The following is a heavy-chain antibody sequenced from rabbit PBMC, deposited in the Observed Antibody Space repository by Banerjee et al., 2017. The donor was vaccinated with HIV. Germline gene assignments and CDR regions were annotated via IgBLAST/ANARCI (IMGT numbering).Heavy chain of an antibody. D-gene: IGHD6-1*01. CDR3: ARDISNNDGYNFNL. CDR2: IDAGSSGSS. V-gene: IGHV1S40*01. J-gene: IGHJ4*01. CDR1: GFSFSSSYW. Sequence: QSLEESGGDLVKPGASLTLTCTASGFSFSSSYWICWVRQAPGKGLEWIACIDAGSSGSSYASWAKGRFTISKTSSTTVDLKMTSLTAADTATYFCARDISNNDGYNFNLWGPGTLVTVS.